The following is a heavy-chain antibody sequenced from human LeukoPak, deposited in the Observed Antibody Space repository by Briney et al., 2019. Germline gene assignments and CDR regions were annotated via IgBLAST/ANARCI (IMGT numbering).Heavy chain of an antibody. J-gene: IGHJ3*02. CDR2: ISSSGSTI. D-gene: IGHD3-22*01. CDR1: GFTFSSYE. Sequence: GGSLRLSCAASGFTFSSYEMNWVRQAPGKGLEWVSYISSSGSTIYYADSVKGRFTISRDNSKNTLYLQMNSLRAEDTAVYYCARDRDPMIVVAHAFDIWGQGTMVTVSS. V-gene: IGHV3-48*03. CDR3: ARDRDPMIVVAHAFDI.